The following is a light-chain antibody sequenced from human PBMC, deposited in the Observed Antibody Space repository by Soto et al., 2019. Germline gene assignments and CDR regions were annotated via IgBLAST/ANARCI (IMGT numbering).Light chain of an antibody. V-gene: IGKV3-20*01. CDR1: QSVSSNY. CDR2: GAS. CDR3: QQFHSFSRT. J-gene: IGKJ1*01. Sequence: EIVLTQSPGTLSLSPGERATLSCRTSQSVSSNYLAWYQQKPGQAPRLLIFGASKRATGIPDRFSGSGSGRDFTLTISGLEPEDFATYYCQQFHSFSRTFGQGTQVDIK.